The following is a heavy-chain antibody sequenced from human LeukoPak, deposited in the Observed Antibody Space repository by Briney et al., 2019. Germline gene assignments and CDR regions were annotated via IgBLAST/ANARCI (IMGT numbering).Heavy chain of an antibody. CDR1: GFTFSSYA. V-gene: IGHV3-53*01. J-gene: IGHJ4*02. CDR2: IYSGGNT. Sequence: GGSLRLSCAASGFTFSSYAMSWVRQAPGKGLEWVSVIYSGGNTYYADSVKGRFTISRDNSKSTLYLQMNSLRAEDTAVYYCARVERGNYFDYWGQGTLVTVSS. D-gene: IGHD3-10*01. CDR3: ARVERGNYFDY.